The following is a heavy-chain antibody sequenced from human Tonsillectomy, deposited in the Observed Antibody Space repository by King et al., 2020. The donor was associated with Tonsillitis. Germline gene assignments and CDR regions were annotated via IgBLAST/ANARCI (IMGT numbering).Heavy chain of an antibody. J-gene: IGHJ4*02. V-gene: IGHV3-9*01. Sequence: VQLVESGGGLVQPGRSLRLSCAASGFTFDDCAMHWVRHAPGKGLEWVSGISWNSDTIRYADSVKGRCTISRDNAKNSLYLQMNSLRAEDTAFYYCAKAIFGVVTPFDSWGQGTLVTVSS. CDR2: ISWNSDTI. CDR3: AKAIFGVVTPFDS. D-gene: IGHD3-3*01. CDR1: GFTFDDCA.